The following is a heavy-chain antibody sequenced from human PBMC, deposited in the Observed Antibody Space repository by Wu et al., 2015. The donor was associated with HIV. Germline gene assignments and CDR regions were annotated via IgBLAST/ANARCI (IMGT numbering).Heavy chain of an antibody. CDR3: ARKWELLHSAFDI. Sequence: QVQLVQSGAEMKKPGASVKVSCKTSGYSFTGYYIHWVRQAPGQGLEWMGWINPNSGGTNYAQKFQGRVTMTRDTSISTAYMELSSLRSDDTAIYYCARKWELLHSAFDIWGQGTMVTISS. J-gene: IGHJ3*02. D-gene: IGHD1-26*01. CDR2: INPNSGGT. V-gene: IGHV1-2*02. CDR1: GYSFTGYY.